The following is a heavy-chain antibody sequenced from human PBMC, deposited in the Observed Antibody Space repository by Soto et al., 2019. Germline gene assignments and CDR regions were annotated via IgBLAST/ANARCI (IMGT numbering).Heavy chain of an antibody. CDR2: IWYDGSNK. CDR3: ARDRNSNPNYYYYYMDV. V-gene: IGHV3-33*01. Sequence: QVQFVESGGGVVQSGRSLRLSCAASGFTFSSYGMHWVRQAPGKGLEWVAVIWYDGSNKYYGKSVKGRFTIFRDNSKNTVYLQMNSLTAEDTAVYYCARDRNSNPNYYYYYMDVWGKGTTVTVSS. CDR1: GFTFSSYG. J-gene: IGHJ6*03. D-gene: IGHD4-4*01.